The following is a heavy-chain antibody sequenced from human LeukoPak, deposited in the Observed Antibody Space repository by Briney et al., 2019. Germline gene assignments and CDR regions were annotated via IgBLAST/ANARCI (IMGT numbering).Heavy chain of an antibody. CDR3: AGSGSYYAPIDY. Sequence: ASVKVSCKVSGYTLTELSMHWVRQAPGKGLEWMGSFDPEDDETFYAQKFQGRVTMTEDTSTDTAYMELSSLRSDDTAVYYCAGSGSYYAPIDYWGQGTLVTVSS. V-gene: IGHV1-24*01. CDR1: GYTLTELS. J-gene: IGHJ4*02. D-gene: IGHD3-10*01. CDR2: FDPEDDET.